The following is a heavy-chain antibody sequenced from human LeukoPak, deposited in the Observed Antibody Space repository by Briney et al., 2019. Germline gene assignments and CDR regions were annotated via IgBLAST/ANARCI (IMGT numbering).Heavy chain of an antibody. D-gene: IGHD6-13*01. CDR3: AREQQLAQGDPFDI. CDR2: ISSRGSSI. Sequence: PGGSLRLSCAASGFAFSGYEMNWVRQAPGKGLEWLSYISSRGSSIYYADSVKGRFTISRDNAKNSLYLQMNSLRAEDTAVYYCAREQQLAQGDPFDIWGQGTMVTVSS. V-gene: IGHV3-48*03. CDR1: GFAFSGYE. J-gene: IGHJ3*02.